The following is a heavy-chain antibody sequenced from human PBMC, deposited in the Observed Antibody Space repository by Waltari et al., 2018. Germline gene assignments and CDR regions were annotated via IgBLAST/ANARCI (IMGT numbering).Heavy chain of an antibody. Sequence: EVQLVESGGGLVQPGGSLTLSCAASGFIFRSYPMTWVRQAPGKWLEWVSSITGPGGTTFYADSVNGRFTISRDNSKNTLYLQMNSLRGEDTAVYYCAKEGDVSTNPMDVWGKGTTVTVSS. J-gene: IGHJ6*03. CDR3: AKEGDVSTNPMDV. D-gene: IGHD3-16*01. CDR2: ITGPGGTT. CDR1: GFIFRSYP. V-gene: IGHV3-23*04.